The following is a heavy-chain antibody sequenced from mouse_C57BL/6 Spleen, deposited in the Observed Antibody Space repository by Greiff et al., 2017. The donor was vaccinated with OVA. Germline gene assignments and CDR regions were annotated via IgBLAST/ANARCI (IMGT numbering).Heavy chain of an antibody. CDR1: GYAFTNYL. CDR3: ARSYGPYYFDY. Sequence: VQLQQSGAELVRPGTSVKVSCKASGYAFTNYLIEWVKQRPGQGLEWIGVINPGSGGTNYNEKFKGKATLTADKSSSTAYMQLSSLTSEDSAVYFCARSYGPYYFDYWGQGTTLTVSS. V-gene: IGHV1-54*01. J-gene: IGHJ2*01. CDR2: INPGSGGT. D-gene: IGHD1-1*01.